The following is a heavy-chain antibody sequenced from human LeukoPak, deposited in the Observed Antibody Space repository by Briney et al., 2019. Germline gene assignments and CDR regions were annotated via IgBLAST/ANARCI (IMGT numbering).Heavy chain of an antibody. Sequence: ASVKVSCKASGYTFTSYDINWVQQATGQGLEWMGWMNPNSGNTGYAQKFQGRVTMTRNTSISTAYMELSSLRSEDTAVYYCARRPHSSSWYWDYYYGMDVWGQGTTVTVSS. CDR1: GYTFTSYD. D-gene: IGHD6-13*01. CDR2: MNPNSGNT. CDR3: ARRPHSSSWYWDYYYGMDV. V-gene: IGHV1-8*01. J-gene: IGHJ6*02.